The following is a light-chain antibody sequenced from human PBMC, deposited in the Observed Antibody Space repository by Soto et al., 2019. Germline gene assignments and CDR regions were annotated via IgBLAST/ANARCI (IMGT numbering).Light chain of an antibody. CDR1: QSISSW. V-gene: IGKV1-5*03. CDR2: KAS. Sequence: DILLTQYPATLSHDVGDKVTHTYRASQSISSWLAWYQQKPGKAPKLLIYKASTLESGVPSNFSGSGSGTEFTLSISSLQPEDFATYYCQQYNSYPWSSGQGTEV. CDR3: QQYNSYPWS. J-gene: IGKJ1*01.